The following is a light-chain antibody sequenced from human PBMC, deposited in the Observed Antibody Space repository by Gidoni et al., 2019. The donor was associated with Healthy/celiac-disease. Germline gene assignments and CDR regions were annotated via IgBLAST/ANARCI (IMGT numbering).Light chain of an antibody. CDR3: QQYYSYPIT. V-gene: IGKV1-8*01. J-gene: IGKJ5*01. CDR1: QGISSY. CDR2: AAS. Sequence: AIRMTQSPSSFSASTGDRVTITCRASQGISSYLAWYQQKPGKAPKLLIYAASTLQSGVPSRFSGSGSGTECTLTISGLQSEDFATYYCQQYYSYPITFGKGTRLEIK.